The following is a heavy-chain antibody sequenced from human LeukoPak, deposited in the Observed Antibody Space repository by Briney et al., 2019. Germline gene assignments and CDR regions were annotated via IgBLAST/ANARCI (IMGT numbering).Heavy chain of an antibody. CDR1: GGSISSYY. CDR2: IYTSGST. J-gene: IGHJ4*02. Sequence: SETLSLTCTVSGGSISSYYWSWIRQPPGKGLEWIGYIYTSGSTNYNPSLKSRVTTSVDTSKNQFSLKLSSVTAADTAVYYCARGLDFDYWGQGTLVTVSS. CDR3: ARGLDFDY. V-gene: IGHV4-4*08.